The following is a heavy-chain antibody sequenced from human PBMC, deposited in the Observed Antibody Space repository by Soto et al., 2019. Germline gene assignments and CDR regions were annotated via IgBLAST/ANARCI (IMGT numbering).Heavy chain of an antibody. CDR1: GFTFSSYG. Sequence: QVQLVESGGGVVQPGRSLRLSCAASGFTFSSYGMHWVRQAPGKGLEWVAVISYDGSNKYYADSVKGRFTISRDNSKNTLYLQMNRLRAEDTAVYYCAKDPPPFGVVIPPFDYWGQGTLVTVSS. J-gene: IGHJ4*02. V-gene: IGHV3-30*18. CDR2: ISYDGSNK. D-gene: IGHD3-3*01. CDR3: AKDPPPFGVVIPPFDY.